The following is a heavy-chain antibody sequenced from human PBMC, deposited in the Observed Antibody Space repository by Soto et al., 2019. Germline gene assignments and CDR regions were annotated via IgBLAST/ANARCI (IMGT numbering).Heavy chain of an antibody. CDR3: ARHAIAVAGIRVYWFDP. Sequence: PEESIRLSCAASGVPFSSYGMHWVRQDPGKGLEWVAVIWYDGSNKYYADSVKGRFTISRDNSKNTLYLQMNSLRAEDTAMYYCARHAIAVAGIRVYWFDPWVQGTLVNVSS. CDR2: IWYDGSNK. V-gene: IGHV3-33*01. D-gene: IGHD6-19*01. J-gene: IGHJ5*02. CDR1: GVPFSSYG.